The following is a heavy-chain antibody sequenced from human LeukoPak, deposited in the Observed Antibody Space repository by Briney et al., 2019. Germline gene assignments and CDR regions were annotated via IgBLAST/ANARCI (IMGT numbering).Heavy chain of an antibody. J-gene: IGHJ4*02. D-gene: IGHD5-24*01. Sequence: RASETLSLTCTVSGVSISGSSYYWGWLPQPPGKGLEWIGSIYYSRSTYYNPSLKSRVTISVDTSKNQFSLKLSSVTAADTAVYYCAALGDGYNYSEYWGQGTLVTVSS. CDR2: IYYSRST. CDR1: GVSISGSSYY. CDR3: AALGDGYNYSEY. V-gene: IGHV4-39*01.